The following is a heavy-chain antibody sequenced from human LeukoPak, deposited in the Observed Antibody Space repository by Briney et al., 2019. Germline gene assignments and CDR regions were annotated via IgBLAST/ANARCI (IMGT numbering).Heavy chain of an antibody. CDR1: GFTFSDYS. CDR3: ARDRDFGVGIWLDP. J-gene: IGHJ5*02. V-gene: IGHV3-21*01. Sequence: NTGGSLRLSCAASGFTFSDYSMNWVRQAPGKGLEWVSSISRSSSYIYYAASMKGRFTISRDDAKNSLSLQMNSLRAEDTAVYYCARDRDFGVGIWLDPWGQGVLVTVSA. D-gene: IGHD3-3*01. CDR2: ISRSSSYI.